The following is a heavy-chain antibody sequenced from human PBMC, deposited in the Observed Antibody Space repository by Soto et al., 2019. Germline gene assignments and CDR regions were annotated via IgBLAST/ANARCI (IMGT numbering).Heavy chain of an antibody. Sequence: QVHLQESGPGLVKPSQTLSLTCTVSGGSVNSGDCYWSWIRQPPGKGLQWIGYIYSTETSFYNPSLKSRVNISMDTSKNQFSLRLSSVTAADTAVYYCARDRGWTSMSRDAVDIWGQGTMVSVS. CDR1: GGSVNSGDCY. D-gene: IGHD2-15*01. V-gene: IGHV4-30-4*01. CDR3: ARDRGWTSMSRDAVDI. CDR2: IYSTETS. J-gene: IGHJ3*02.